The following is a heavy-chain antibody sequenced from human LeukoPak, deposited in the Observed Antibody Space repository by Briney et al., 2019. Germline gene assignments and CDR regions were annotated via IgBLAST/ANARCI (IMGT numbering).Heavy chain of an antibody. CDR2: ITSSGTYI. D-gene: IGHD2-15*01. CDR3: ARVLRYCSGGNCYSGGLGYMDV. CDR1: GFDFNNYN. Sequence: GGSLRLSCAASGFDFNNYNMNWVRQAPGKGLEWVSSITSSGTYIYYADSVKGRFTISRDNAKNSLFLQMNSLRAEDTAVYYCARVLRYCSGGNCYSGGLGYMDVWGKGTTVTISS. J-gene: IGHJ6*03. V-gene: IGHV3-21*04.